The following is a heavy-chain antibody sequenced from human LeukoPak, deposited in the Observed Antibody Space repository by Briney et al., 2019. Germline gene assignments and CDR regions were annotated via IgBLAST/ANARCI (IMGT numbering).Heavy chain of an antibody. CDR3: ARSHSSDSSGWGY. Sequence: PGGSLRLSCAASGFTFSDYYMSWIRQAPGKGLEWVSYISNSGITISYADSVKGRLTISRDNAKNSVYLQMSSLRAEDTAVYYCARSHSSDSSGWGYWGQGTLVTVSS. D-gene: IGHD3-22*01. V-gene: IGHV3-11*01. J-gene: IGHJ4*02. CDR1: GFTFSDYY. CDR2: ISNSGITI.